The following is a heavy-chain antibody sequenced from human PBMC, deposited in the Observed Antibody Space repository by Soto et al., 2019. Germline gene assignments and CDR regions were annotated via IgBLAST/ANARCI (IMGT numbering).Heavy chain of an antibody. V-gene: IGHV3-15*01. Sequence: VQLVESGGGLVKPGGSLRLSCAASGFTFSNAWMSWVRQAPGKGLEWVGRIKSKTDGGTTDYAAPVKGRFTISRDDSKNTLYLQIYSLKTEDRAVYYCTTVGWELLLGYWGQGTLVTVSS. D-gene: IGHD1-26*01. CDR2: IKSKTDGGTT. J-gene: IGHJ4*02. CDR1: GFTFSNAW. CDR3: TTVGWELLLGY.